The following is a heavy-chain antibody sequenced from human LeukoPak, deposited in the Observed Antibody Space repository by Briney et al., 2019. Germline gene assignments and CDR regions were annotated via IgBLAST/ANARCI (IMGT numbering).Heavy chain of an antibody. CDR2: IYPDDSDT. J-gene: IGHJ5*02. CDR3: ARREGITGTTKWFDP. Sequence: GESLKISCKASGYSFTSYWIAWVRQMPGEGLEWMGIIYPDDSDTRYSPSFQGQVTISADKTTSTAYLQWSSLKASDTAMYYCARREGITGTTKWFDPWGQGTLVTVSS. V-gene: IGHV5-51*01. CDR1: GYSFTSYW. D-gene: IGHD1-7*01.